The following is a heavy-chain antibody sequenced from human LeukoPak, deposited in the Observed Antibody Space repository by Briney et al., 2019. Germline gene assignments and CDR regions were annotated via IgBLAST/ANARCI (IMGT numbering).Heavy chain of an antibody. Sequence: SETLSLSCAVSGGSISSYSWSWIRQPPGKGLEWVGRIYIGGSTKYHPSLNSRITMSGDTSKNQFSLKRSTVTAADTAEYYCARDGGDYWKYSIWAYLDPWGQGTPVTVSS. CDR2: IYIGGST. D-gene: IGHD2-21*01. CDR3: ARDGGDYWKYSIWAYLDP. CDR1: GGSISSYS. J-gene: IGHJ5*02. V-gene: IGHV4-4*07.